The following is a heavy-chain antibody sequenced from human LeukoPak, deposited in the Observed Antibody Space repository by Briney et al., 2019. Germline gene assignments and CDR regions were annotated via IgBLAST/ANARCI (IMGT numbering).Heavy chain of an antibody. CDR3: AREASGSGSLNDY. CDR2: ISAYNGNT. D-gene: IGHD3-10*01. CDR1: GYTFTSYG. Sequence: ASVKVSCKASGYTFTSYGISWVRQAPGQGLEWMGWISAYNGNTNYAQKFQGRVTITADESTSTAYMELSSLRSEDTAVYYCAREASGSGSLNDYWGQGTLVTVSS. J-gene: IGHJ4*02. V-gene: IGHV1-18*01.